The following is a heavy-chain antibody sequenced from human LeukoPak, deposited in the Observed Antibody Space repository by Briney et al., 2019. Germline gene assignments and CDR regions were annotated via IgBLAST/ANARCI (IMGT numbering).Heavy chain of an antibody. D-gene: IGHD1-26*01. Sequence: PGGSLRLSCAASGFTLNSYAMSWVRQAPEKGLEWVATICGSGGGTYYADSVKGRFTISRDDSKNTLYLQMNSLRAEDTAVYYCAKDLGRYRNNYFDYWGQGTLVTVSS. J-gene: IGHJ4*02. CDR1: GFTLNSYA. CDR2: ICGSGGGT. CDR3: AKDLGRYRNNYFDY. V-gene: IGHV3-23*01.